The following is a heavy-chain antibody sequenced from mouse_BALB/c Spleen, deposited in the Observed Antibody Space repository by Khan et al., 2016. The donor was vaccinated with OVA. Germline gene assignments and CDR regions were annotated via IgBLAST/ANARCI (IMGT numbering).Heavy chain of an antibody. D-gene: IGHD1-1*01. CDR1: GYTFINYW. J-gene: IGHJ2*01. V-gene: IGHV1-7*01. Sequence: QVQLQQPGAELAKPGASVKMSCKASGYTFINYWILWVKQRPGQGLEWIGYINPSTGYTEYNQNFKDKATLTADKSSSTAYRKLSSLTAEDSAVYYCARRGLRWDFDYWGQGTTLTVSS. CDR3: ARRGLRWDFDY. CDR2: INPSTGYT.